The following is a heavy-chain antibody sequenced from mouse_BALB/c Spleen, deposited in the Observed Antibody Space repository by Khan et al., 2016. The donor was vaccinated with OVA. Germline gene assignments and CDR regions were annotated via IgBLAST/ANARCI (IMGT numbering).Heavy chain of an antibody. CDR1: GYTFTSYW. CDR2: IYPGNTDT. CDR3: TRRNWDVAWFGY. D-gene: IGHD4-1*01. Sequence: MQLEESGTVLARPGASVKMSCKASGYTFTSYWMHWVKQRPGQGLEWIGDIYPGNTDTNYNQKFKGKAKLTAVTSTSTAYMELSSLPTEDSAVYYCTRRNWDVAWFGYWGQGTLVTVSA. J-gene: IGHJ3*01. V-gene: IGHV1-5*01.